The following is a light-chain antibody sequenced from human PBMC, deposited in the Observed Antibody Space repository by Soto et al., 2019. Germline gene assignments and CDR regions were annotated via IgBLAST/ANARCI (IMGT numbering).Light chain of an antibody. V-gene: IGLV2-14*03. CDR3: SSYTTSNTRQIV. J-gene: IGLJ1*01. CDR1: SSDVCGYNY. CDR2: DVT. Sequence: QSSRTQPSSLSVSPRQSITISCTGTSSDVCGYNYVSWYQHHPGKAPKLIIYDVTNRPSGVSNPFSGSKSGNTASLPISGLQPEDEADYYCSSYTTSNTRQIVFGTGTKVTVL.